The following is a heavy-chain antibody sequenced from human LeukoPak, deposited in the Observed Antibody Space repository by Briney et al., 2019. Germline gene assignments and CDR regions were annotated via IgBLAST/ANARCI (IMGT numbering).Heavy chain of an antibody. CDR2: ISYDGNIK. CDR1: GFSFTSYN. Sequence: SGTSLRLSCAASGFSFTSYNFHWVRQAPGKGLKWLGFISYDGNIKYEDSVKGRFTISRDNSKNTLYLQMNSLRAEDTAVYFCAKVDCGSPGCRRFDFWGRGTLVTVSS. CDR3: AKVDCGSPGCRRFDF. V-gene: IGHV3-30*18. D-gene: IGHD2-2*01. J-gene: IGHJ2*01.